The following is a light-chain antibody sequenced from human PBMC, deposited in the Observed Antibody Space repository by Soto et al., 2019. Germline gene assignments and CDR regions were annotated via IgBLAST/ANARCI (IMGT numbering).Light chain of an antibody. CDR3: QQYNGWPIT. CDR1: LSGSSN. CDR2: GAC. V-gene: IGKV3-15*01. Sequence: EIVMTQSQVTLSVSPGERATLSCRARLSGSSNLAWHQHKPGQAPRLLIYGACTRAPGIPARFSCSGSGTDFTLTITRLQSDYFAVYYCQQYNGWPITFGQGTRLQMK. J-gene: IGKJ5*01.